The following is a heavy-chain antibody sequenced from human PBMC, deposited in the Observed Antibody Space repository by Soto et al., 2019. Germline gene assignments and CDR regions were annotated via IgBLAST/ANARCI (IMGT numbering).Heavy chain of an antibody. CDR2: INHSGST. CDR1: GGSFSGYY. D-gene: IGHD6-13*01. J-gene: IGHJ5*02. Sequence: SETLSLTCAVYGGSFSGYYWSWIRQPPGKGLEWIGEINHSGSTNYNPSLKSRVTISVDTSKNQFSPKLSSVTAADTAVYYCARAPAAATVWLPSGRWFDPWGQGTLVTVSS. CDR3: ARAPAAATVWLPSGRWFDP. V-gene: IGHV4-34*01.